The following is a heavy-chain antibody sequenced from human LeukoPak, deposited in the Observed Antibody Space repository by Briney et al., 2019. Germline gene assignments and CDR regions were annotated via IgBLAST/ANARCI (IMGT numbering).Heavy chain of an antibody. CDR3: ARHPFSSPFDY. CDR2: IYHTGNN. CDR1: GGSVSSDY. Sequence: SETLSLTCTVSGGSVSSDYWSWIRQPPGKGLEWIGYIYHTGNNDYNPSLKSRATISLDTSKSQFSLKLTSVTAADTAVYFCARHPFSSPFDYWGQGTLVTVSS. J-gene: IGHJ4*02. V-gene: IGHV4-59*08.